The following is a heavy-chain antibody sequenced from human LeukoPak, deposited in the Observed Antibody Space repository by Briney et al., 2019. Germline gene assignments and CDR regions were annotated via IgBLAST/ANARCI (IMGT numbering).Heavy chain of an antibody. Sequence: ASVKVSCKASGYTFTAYYVHWVRQAPGQGPEWMGWINPNSGGTDYAQKFQGGVTMTRDTSISTAYMELSSLTSDDTAVYYCARDGIYSRNFDAFDIWGQGTMVTVSS. CDR2: INPNSGGT. D-gene: IGHD6-13*01. V-gene: IGHV1-2*02. CDR3: ARDGIYSRNFDAFDI. CDR1: GYTFTAYY. J-gene: IGHJ3*02.